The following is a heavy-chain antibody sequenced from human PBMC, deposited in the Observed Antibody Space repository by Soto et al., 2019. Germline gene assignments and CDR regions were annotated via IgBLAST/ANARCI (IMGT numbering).Heavy chain of an antibody. D-gene: IGHD1-26*01. Sequence: QLQVQESGPGLVKPSEALSLTCTVSGVSISSSSYYWGWVRQPPGKGLEWIGSIYYSGSTYYSPCLKRRVPLSADTSRNQFSLKMNSLSATDTAVYYCVASGRWEKPQAYWGRGTLVTVSS. V-gene: IGHV4-39*01. CDR1: GVSISSSSYY. CDR3: VASGRWEKPQAY. CDR2: IYYSGST. J-gene: IGHJ4*02.